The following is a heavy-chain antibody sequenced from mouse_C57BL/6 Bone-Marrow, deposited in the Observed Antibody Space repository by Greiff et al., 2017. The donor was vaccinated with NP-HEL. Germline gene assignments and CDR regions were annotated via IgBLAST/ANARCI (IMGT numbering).Heavy chain of an antibody. CDR1: GYTFTSYW. Sequence: QVQLQQPGAELVKPGASVKLSCKASGYTFTSYWMQWVKQRPGQGLEWIGEIDPSDSYTNYNQKFTGKATLTVETSSSTAYMQLSSLTSEDSAVYYCARDSSGSAWFAYWGQGTLVTVSA. V-gene: IGHV1-50*01. CDR3: ARDSSGSAWFAY. D-gene: IGHD3-2*02. CDR2: IDPSDSYT. J-gene: IGHJ3*01.